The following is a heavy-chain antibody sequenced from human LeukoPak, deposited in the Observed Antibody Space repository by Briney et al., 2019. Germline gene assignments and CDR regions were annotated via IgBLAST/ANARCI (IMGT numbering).Heavy chain of an antibody. CDR1: GGTFSSYA. CDR3: ARSEGDYYYYMDV. J-gene: IGHJ6*03. CDR2: IIPIFGTA. Sequence: GASVKVSCKASGGTFSSYAISWVRQAPGQGLEWMGGIIPIFGTANYAQKFQGRVTITADKSTSTAYMELSSLRSEDTAVYYCARSEGDYYYYMDVWGKGTTVTVSS. V-gene: IGHV1-69*06.